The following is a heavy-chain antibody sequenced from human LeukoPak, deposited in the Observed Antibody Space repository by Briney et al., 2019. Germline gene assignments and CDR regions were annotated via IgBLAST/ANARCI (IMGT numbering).Heavy chain of an antibody. CDR1: GFTFSSYW. CDR3: ARDLFWELRPFDY. Sequence: GGSLRLSCAASGFTFSSYWMSWVRQAPGKGLEWVANIKQDGSEKYYVDSVKGRFTISRDNAKNSLYLQMNSLRAEDTAVYYCARDLFWELRPFDYWGQGTLVTVSS. V-gene: IGHV3-7*01. J-gene: IGHJ4*02. CDR2: IKQDGSEK. D-gene: IGHD1-26*01.